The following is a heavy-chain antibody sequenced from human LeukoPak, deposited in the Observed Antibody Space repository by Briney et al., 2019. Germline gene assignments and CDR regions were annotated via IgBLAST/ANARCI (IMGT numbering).Heavy chain of an antibody. V-gene: IGHV1-69*05. CDR2: IIPIFGTA. D-gene: IGHD2-2*01. CDR3: ARDQGLEYCSSTSCLGHAFDI. J-gene: IGHJ3*02. CDR1: GGTFSSYA. Sequence: SVKVSCKASGGTFSSYAISWVRQAPGQGLEWMGGIIPIFGTANYAQKFQGRVTITTDESTSTAYMELSSLRSEDTAVYYCARDQGLEYCSSTSCLGHAFDIWGQGTMVTVSS.